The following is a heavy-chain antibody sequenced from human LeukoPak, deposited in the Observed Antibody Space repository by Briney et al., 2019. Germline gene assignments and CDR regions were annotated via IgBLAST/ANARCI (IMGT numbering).Heavy chain of an antibody. V-gene: IGHV3-74*01. CDR3: LTVVETTIAAFDI. Sequence: GRSLRLSCAASGFTFSNYWLHWVRQAPGKGLVWVSRIDANAKTTSYADSVKGRFTISTDNAKKTLYLQMNSLRVEDTAVYYCLTVVETTIAAFDIWGQGTMVTVSS. CDR1: GFTFSNYW. D-gene: IGHD1-26*01. J-gene: IGHJ3*02. CDR2: IDANAKTT.